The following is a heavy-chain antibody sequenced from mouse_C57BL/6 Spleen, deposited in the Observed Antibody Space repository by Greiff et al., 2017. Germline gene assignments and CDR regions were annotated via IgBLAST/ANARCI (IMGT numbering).Heavy chain of an antibody. D-gene: IGHD1-1*01. Sequence: EVQGVESGGGLVKPGGSLKLSCAASGFTFSDYGMHWVRQAPEKGLEWVAYISSGSSTIYYADTVKGRFTISRDNAKNTLFLQMTSLRSEDTAMYYCAKGPFITTKYYYAMDYWGQGTSVTVSS. CDR2: ISSGSSTI. J-gene: IGHJ4*01. CDR3: AKGPFITTKYYYAMDY. CDR1: GFTFSDYG. V-gene: IGHV5-17*01.